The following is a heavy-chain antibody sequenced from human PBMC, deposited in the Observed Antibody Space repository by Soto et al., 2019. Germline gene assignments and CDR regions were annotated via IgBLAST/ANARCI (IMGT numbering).Heavy chain of an antibody. CDR1: GGSISSYY. CDR2: IYYSGST. CDR3: ARRYSPGFDY. Sequence: QVQLQESGPGLVKPSETLSLTCTVSGGSISSYYWSWIRQPPGKGLEWIGHIYYSGSTNYNPSLKSRVTISVDTSNNQFPLKLSSVPAADTAVYYCARRYSPGFDYWGEGTLFTVSS. J-gene: IGHJ4*02. V-gene: IGHV4-59*08. D-gene: IGHD4-4*01.